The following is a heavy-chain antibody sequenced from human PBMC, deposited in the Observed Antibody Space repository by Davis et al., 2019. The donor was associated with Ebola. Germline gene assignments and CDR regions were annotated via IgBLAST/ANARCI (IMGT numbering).Heavy chain of an antibody. Sequence: SGPTLVKPTQTLTLTCVFSGFSLSSSEMGVGWIRQPPGKALEWLAVIYWDDDKRFSPSLKNRPTITKETSKNQVGLTMANMDPEDTATYYCVHAVVDNVTIFGRYWGQGTLVTVSS. CDR3: VHAVVDNVTIFGRY. J-gene: IGHJ4*02. CDR2: IYWDDDK. V-gene: IGHV2-5*02. CDR1: GFSLSSSEMG. D-gene: IGHD3-3*01.